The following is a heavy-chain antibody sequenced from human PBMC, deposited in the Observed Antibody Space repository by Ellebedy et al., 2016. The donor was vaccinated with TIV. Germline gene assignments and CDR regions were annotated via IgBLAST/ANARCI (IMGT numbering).Heavy chain of an antibody. V-gene: IGHV3-7*01. J-gene: IGHJ6*03. Sequence: GESLKISXAASGFTFSTYWMSWVRQAPGKGLEWVANVRQDENEIHYVGSVKGRFTISRDNAKNSLYLQMNSLRDEDTAVYYCVIFDMDVWGKGTTVTVSS. CDR1: GFTFSTYW. CDR3: VIFDMDV. CDR2: VRQDENEI.